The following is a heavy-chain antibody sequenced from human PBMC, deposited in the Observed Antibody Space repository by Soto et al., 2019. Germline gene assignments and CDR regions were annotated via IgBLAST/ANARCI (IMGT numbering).Heavy chain of an antibody. Sequence: GGSLRLSCAASGFTFSSYAMIWFRQVPGKGLEWVSGLYGNGGGIRYADSVKGRFTISRDNSAYSVYLQMNNLRVEDTAIYYCAKDAVSGDGVWLAHDWGQGTVVTVSS. D-gene: IGHD4-17*01. CDR1: GFTFSSYA. CDR2: LYGNGGGI. CDR3: AKDAVSGDGVWLAHD. J-gene: IGHJ4*02. V-gene: IGHV3-23*01.